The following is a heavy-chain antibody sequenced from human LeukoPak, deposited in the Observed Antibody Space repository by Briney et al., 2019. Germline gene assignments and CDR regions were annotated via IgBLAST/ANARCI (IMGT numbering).Heavy chain of an antibody. CDR3: ASPEVGSTDPTLDY. CDR2: IIPIFGTA. V-gene: IGHV1-69*05. CDR1: GGTFSSYA. Sequence: SVKVSCKASGGTFSSYAISWVRQAPGQGLEWMGGIIPIFGTANYAQKFQGRVTITTDESTSTACMELSSLRSEDTAVYYCASPEVGSTDPTLDYWGQGTLVTVSS. D-gene: IGHD1-26*01. J-gene: IGHJ4*02.